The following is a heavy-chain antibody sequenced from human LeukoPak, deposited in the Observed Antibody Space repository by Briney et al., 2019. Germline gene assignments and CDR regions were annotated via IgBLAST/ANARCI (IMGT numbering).Heavy chain of an antibody. V-gene: IGHV1-46*01. Sequence: WASVKVSCKASGYTFTSYYMHWVRQAPGQGLEWMGIINPSGGSTSYAQKFQGRVTMTRDTSTSTVYMELSSLRSEDTAVYYCARDTRIAATRGYYYYGMDVWGQGTTVTVSS. CDR2: INPSGGST. D-gene: IGHD6-13*01. J-gene: IGHJ6*02. CDR1: GYTFTSYY. CDR3: ARDTRIAATRGYYYYGMDV.